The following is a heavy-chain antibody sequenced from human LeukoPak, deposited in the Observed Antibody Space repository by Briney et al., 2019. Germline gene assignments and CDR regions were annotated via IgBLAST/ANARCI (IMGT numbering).Heavy chain of an antibody. CDR3: GRHTSMGVPLDILEKWFDT. V-gene: IGHV1-18*01. CDR1: GYTFTSYG. J-gene: IGHJ5*02. D-gene: IGHD2/OR15-2a*01. Sequence: ASVKVSCKASGYTFTSYGISWVRQAPGQGLEWMGWISPYNGNTNYVQKFQGRVTMTTDTSTSTAYMELRSLRSDDTAVYYCGRHTSMGVPLDILEKWFDTWGQGTLVTVSS. CDR2: ISPYNGNT.